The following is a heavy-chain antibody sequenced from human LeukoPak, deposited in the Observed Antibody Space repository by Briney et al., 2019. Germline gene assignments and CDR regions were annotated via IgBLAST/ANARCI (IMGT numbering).Heavy chain of an antibody. J-gene: IGHJ3*02. V-gene: IGHV1-18*01. CDR3: ARGARRGLDSSGADAFDI. CDR2: ISAYNGNT. D-gene: IGHD3-22*01. Sequence: ASVKVSCKASGYTFTSYGISWVRQAPGQGLEWMGWISAYNGNTNYAQKLQGRVTMTTDTSTSTAYMELRSLRSDDTVVYYCARGARRGLDSSGADAFDIWGQGTMVTVSS. CDR1: GYTFTSYG.